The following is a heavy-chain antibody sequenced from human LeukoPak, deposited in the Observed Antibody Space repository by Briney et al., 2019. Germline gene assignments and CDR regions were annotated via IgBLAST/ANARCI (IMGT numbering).Heavy chain of an antibody. J-gene: IGHJ4*02. D-gene: IGHD3-10*01. CDR3: ARHAGSALFDY. V-gene: IGHV4-59*08. CDR1: GGSISSYY. Sequence: SETLSLTCTVSGGSISSYYWSWIRQPPGKGLEWIGYFYYSGSTNYNPSLRSRVTISVDTSKNQFPLKLSSVTAADTAVYYCARHAGSALFDYWGQGTLVTVSS. CDR2: FYYSGST.